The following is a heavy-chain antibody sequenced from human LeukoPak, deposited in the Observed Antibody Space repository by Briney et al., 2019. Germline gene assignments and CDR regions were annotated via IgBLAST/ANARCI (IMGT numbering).Heavy chain of an antibody. V-gene: IGHV4-30-2*01. CDR2: IWHSGNT. D-gene: IGHD3-10*01. Sequence: SETLSLTCTVSGGSITSGDNFWNWIRQPPGKGLEWIGYIWHSGNTYYNPSLKSRVTISVDRSRNQFSLSLSSVTAADTAVYYCAREGRWRFGLDYWGQGTLVTVSS. CDR3: AREGRWRFGLDY. CDR1: GGSITSGDNF. J-gene: IGHJ4*02.